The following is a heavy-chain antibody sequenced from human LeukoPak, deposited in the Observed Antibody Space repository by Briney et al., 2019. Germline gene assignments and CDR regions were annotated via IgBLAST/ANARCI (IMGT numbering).Heavy chain of an antibody. D-gene: IGHD6-6*01. J-gene: IGHJ5*02. CDR3: ARDQKYNWFDP. CDR2: IYYSGST. V-gene: IGHV4-59*01. Sequence: SETLSLTCTVSGGSISSYYWSWIRQPPGKGLEWIGYIYYSGSTNYNPSLKSRVTISVDTSKNQFSLKLSSVTAADTPVYYCARDQKYNWFDPWGQGTLVTVSS. CDR1: GGSISSYY.